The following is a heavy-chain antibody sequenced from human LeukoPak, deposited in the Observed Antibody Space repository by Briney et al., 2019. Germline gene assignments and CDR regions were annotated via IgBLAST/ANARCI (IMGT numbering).Heavy chain of an antibody. CDR1: GYTFTSYG. V-gene: IGHV1-18*01. J-gene: IGHJ6*02. Sequence: GASVKVSCKASGYTFTSYGISWVRQAPGQGLEWMGWISAYNGNTNYAQKLQGRVTMTTDTSTSTAYMELRSLRSDDTAVYYCARDILGRSNGGSNYFGMEVWGQGTTVTVSS. CDR3: ARDILGRSNGGSNYFGMEV. D-gene: IGHD2-15*01. CDR2: ISAYNGNT.